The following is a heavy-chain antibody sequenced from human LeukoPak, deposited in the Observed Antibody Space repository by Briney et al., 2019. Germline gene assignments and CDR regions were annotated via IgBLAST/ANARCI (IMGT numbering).Heavy chain of an antibody. J-gene: IGHJ4*02. CDR1: GFTLNSYE. CDR3: ARGLEYSYGSVCGAD. V-gene: IGHV3-48*03. D-gene: IGHD5-18*01. CDR2: ISSSGNTI. Sequence: GGSLRLSCAASGFTLNSYEMNWVRQAPGKGLEWVSYISSSGNTIYYADSVKGRFTISRDNAKNSLYLQMNSLRAEDTAVYYCARGLEYSYGSVCGADWGQGTLVTVSS.